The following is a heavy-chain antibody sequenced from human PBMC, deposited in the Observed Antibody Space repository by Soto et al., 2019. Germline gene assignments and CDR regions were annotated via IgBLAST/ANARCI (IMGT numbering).Heavy chain of an antibody. Sequence: ASVKVSCKASGYTFTSYYMHWVRQAPGQGLEWMGIINPSGGSTSYAQKFQGRVTMTRDTSTSTVYMELSSLRSEDTAVYYCARGYSSFWYVVPYHHYRLAVWGQGTTVTVSS. CDR3: ARGYSSFWYVVPYHHYRLAV. D-gene: IGHD6-13*01. V-gene: IGHV1-46*01. J-gene: IGHJ6*02. CDR2: INPSGGST. CDR1: GYTFTSYY.